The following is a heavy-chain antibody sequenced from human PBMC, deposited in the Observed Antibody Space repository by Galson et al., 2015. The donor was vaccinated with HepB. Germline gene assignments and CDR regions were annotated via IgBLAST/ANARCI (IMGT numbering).Heavy chain of an antibody. V-gene: IGHV1-3*01. Sequence: SVKVSCKASGYTFTSYAMHWVRQAPGQRLEWMGWINAGNGNTKYSRKFQGRVTITRDTSASTAYMELSSLRSEDTAVYYCARARPDFWSGRWHSELAFDIWGQGTMVTVSS. CDR1: GYTFTSYA. D-gene: IGHD3-3*01. CDR2: INAGNGNT. J-gene: IGHJ3*02. CDR3: ARARPDFWSGRWHSELAFDI.